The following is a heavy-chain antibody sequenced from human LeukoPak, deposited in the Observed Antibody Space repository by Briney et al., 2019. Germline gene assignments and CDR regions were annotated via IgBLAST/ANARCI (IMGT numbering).Heavy chain of an antibody. CDR1: GFTFSRNW. D-gene: IGHD3-22*01. CDR2: IKHDGSEE. J-gene: IGHJ4*02. CDR3: ARGGGYPGY. V-gene: IGHV3-7*01. Sequence: PWGSLRLSCAGSGFTFSRNWMCWVRQAPGKGLEWVANIKHDGSEESYVDSVKGRFTVSRDNAKKSLYLQMNSLRAEDTAVYYCARGGGYPGYWGQGALVSVSS.